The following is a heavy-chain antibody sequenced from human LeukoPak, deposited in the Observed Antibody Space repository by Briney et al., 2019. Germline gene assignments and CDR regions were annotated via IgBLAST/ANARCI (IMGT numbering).Heavy chain of an antibody. CDR1: GYTFTGYF. V-gene: IGHV1-2*02. J-gene: IGHJ4*02. D-gene: IGHD2-21*02. CDR2: INPNSGDT. CDR3: AMNDLTYYFDY. Sequence: ASVKVSCKASGYTFTGYFMHWVRQAPGQGLEWMGWINPNSGDTNYAQKFQGRVTMTRDTSISTAYMELNRLRSDDTAVYYCAMNDLTYYFDYWGQGTLVTVSS.